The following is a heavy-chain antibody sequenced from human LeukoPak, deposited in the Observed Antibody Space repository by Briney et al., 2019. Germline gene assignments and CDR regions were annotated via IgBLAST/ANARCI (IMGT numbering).Heavy chain of an antibody. V-gene: IGHV1-69*13. Sequence: GASVKVSCKASGGPFSNYAIRWVRQAPGQGLDWMGGIIPLFGTANYAQKFQGRVTITADESTSTAYMELSSLRSEDTAVYYCARLVGYGSGSYPDYWGQGTLVTVSS. CDR2: IIPLFGTA. J-gene: IGHJ4*02. CDR3: ARLVGYGSGSYPDY. D-gene: IGHD3-10*01. CDR1: GGPFSNYA.